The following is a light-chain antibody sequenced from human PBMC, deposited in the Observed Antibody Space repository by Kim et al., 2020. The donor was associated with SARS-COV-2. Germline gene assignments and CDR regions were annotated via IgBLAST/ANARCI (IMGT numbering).Light chain of an antibody. CDR2: GAS. J-gene: IGKJ5*01. CDR1: QAISNS. Sequence: SVSTGDTVTITCRASQAISNSLAWYQQKPGKAPNLLIYGASTLQSGVPSRFSGSGSGTDFTLTISWMQSEDFATYYCRQYYTYPITFGQGTRL. V-gene: IGKV1-8*01. CDR3: RQYYTYPIT.